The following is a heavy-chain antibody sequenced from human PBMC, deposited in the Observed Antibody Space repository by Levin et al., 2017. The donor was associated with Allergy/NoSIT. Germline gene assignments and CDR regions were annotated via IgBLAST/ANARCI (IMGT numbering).Heavy chain of an antibody. J-gene: IGHJ5*02. CDR2: IYYSGST. D-gene: IGHD1-1*01. V-gene: IGHV4-39*02. CDR1: GGSISSRSHY. CDR3: ATRVDLDRNWFDP. Sequence: PSQTLSLTCTVSGGSISSRSHYWGWIRQPPGKGLEWIGSIYYSGSTYYNPSLKSRVTMSADTSKNHFSLKLSSVTAADTAVYYCATRVDLDRNWFDPWGQGTLVTVSS.